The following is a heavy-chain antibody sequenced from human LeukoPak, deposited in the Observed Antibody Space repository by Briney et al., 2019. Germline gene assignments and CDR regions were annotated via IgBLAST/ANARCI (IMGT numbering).Heavy chain of an antibody. Sequence: GGSLRLSCAASGFTFSGYSMSWIRQAPGKGLEWVAYISSLSTSIYYTDSVKGRFTISRDNAKNSLYLQMNNLRAEDTAVYYCGRDKEDWGQGTLVTVSS. CDR2: ISSLSTSI. V-gene: IGHV3-11*04. CDR1: GFTFSGYS. J-gene: IGHJ4*02. CDR3: GRDKED.